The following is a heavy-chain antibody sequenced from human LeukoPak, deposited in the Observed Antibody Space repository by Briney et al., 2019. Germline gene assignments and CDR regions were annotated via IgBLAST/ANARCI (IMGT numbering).Heavy chain of an antibody. CDR3: ARDSPFYCSSTSCYPFDY. V-gene: IGHV3-11*01. CDR2: ISSSGSTI. J-gene: IGHJ4*02. Sequence: GGSLRLSCAASGFTFSDYYMSWIRQAPGKGLEWVSYISSSGSTIYYADSVKGRFTIPRDNAKNSLYLQMNSLRAEDTAVYYCARDSPFYCSSTSCYPFDYWGQGTLVTVSS. CDR1: GFTFSDYY. D-gene: IGHD2-2*01.